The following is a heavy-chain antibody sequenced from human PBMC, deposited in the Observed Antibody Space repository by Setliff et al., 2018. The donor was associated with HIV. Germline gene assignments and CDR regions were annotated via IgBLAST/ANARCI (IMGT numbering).Heavy chain of an antibody. CDR3: ARGESTTWDLAEYFQR. V-gene: IGHV4-31*03. D-gene: IGHD2-2*01. CDR1: GVSASSGGYY. CDR2: VYYTGTS. J-gene: IGHJ1*01. Sequence: ASETLSLTCTVSGVSASSGGYYWSWIRQHPGKGLEWNGYVYYTGTSYFNPSLKIRITISVDTSKNHFSLKLGFVTAADTAVYDCARGESTTWDLAEYFQRWGHGSPVTVSS.